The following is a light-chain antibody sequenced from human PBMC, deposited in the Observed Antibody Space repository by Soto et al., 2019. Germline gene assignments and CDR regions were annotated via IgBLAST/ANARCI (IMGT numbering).Light chain of an antibody. CDR1: QSITNW. J-gene: IGKJ1*01. Sequence: DIQMTQSPSTLSAYVGDRVTITCRASQSITNWVAWYQQKPGKAPKLLIYDASSLESGVPSRFGGGGSGTDFTLTVSSLQPDDFATYYCQQYNNYSPTFGQGTKVEI. CDR2: DAS. V-gene: IGKV1-5*01. CDR3: QQYNNYSPT.